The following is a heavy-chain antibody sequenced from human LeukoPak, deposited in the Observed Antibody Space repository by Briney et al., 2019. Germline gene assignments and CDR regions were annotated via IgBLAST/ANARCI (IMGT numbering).Heavy chain of an antibody. Sequence: ASAKVSCKVSGYTLTELSMHWVRQAPGKGLEWMGGFDPEDGETIYAQKFQGRVTMTEDTSTDTAYMELSSLRSEDTAVYYCARDGRRGSYFRYWGQGTLVTVYS. CDR2: FDPEDGET. CDR1: GYTLTELS. V-gene: IGHV1-24*01. CDR3: ARDGRRGSYFRY. D-gene: IGHD3-16*01. J-gene: IGHJ4*02.